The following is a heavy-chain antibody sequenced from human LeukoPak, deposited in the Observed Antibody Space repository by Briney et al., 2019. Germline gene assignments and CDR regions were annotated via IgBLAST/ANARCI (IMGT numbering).Heavy chain of an antibody. CDR1: GYSISSGYY. Sequence: PSETLSLTCTVSGYSISSGYYWGWIRQPPGKGLEWIGSIYHSGSTYYNPSLESRVTISVDTSQNQFSLRLSSVTAADTAVYYCARLGGTMVRGVHFDYWGQGNLVTVSS. D-gene: IGHD3-10*01. CDR3: ARLGGTMVRGVHFDY. J-gene: IGHJ4*02. V-gene: IGHV4-38-2*02. CDR2: IYHSGST.